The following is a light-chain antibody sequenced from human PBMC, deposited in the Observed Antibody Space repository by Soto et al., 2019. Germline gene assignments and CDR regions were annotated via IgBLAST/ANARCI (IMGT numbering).Light chain of an antibody. V-gene: IGKV3-15*01. CDR2: GAS. J-gene: IGKJ1*01. CDR3: QQYNERPPWT. Sequence: EIVMTQSPATLSVSPGESVTLSCRASLTMNNNIAWYQHKPGQAPRLLIFGASSRATGVPGRFSGSGFGTEFTLSISSLQSXXXAVYYCQQYNERPPWTFGQGTTVEMK. CDR1: LTMNNN.